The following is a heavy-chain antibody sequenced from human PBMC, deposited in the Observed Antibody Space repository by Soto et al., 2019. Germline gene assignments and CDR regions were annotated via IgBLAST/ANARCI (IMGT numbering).Heavy chain of an antibody. Sequence: ASVKVSCKASGGTFSSYTISWVRQAPGQGLEWMGRIIPILGIANYAQKFQGRVTITADKSTSTAYMELSSLRSEDTAVYYCARDLVEMATYDYWGQGTLVTVSS. J-gene: IGHJ4*02. V-gene: IGHV1-69*04. CDR1: GGTFSSYT. D-gene: IGHD5-12*01. CDR3: ARDLVEMATYDY. CDR2: IIPILGIA.